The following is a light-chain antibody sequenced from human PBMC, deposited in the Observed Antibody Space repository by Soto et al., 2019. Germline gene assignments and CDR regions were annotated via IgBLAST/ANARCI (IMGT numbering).Light chain of an antibody. CDR2: AAS. CDR3: HQYGTSVGT. CDR1: QSIITNY. V-gene: IGKV3-20*01. J-gene: IGKJ1*01. Sequence: EVVLTQSPGTLSLSPGKRATLSCRASQSIITNYLAWYRQKPGQAPRLLIYAASSRATGIPDRFSGSGSGTDFTLTISRLEPEDFAVYYCHQYGTSVGTFGQGTKV.